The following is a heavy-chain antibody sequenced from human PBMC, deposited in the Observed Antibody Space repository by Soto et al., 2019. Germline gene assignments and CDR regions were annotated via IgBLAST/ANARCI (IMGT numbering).Heavy chain of an antibody. Sequence: SETLSLTCAVYGGSFSGYYWSWIRQPPGKGLEWIGEINHSGSTNYNPSLKSRVTISVDKSKNQFSLKLSSVTAADTAAYYCARVWVAAAGDDYWGQGTLVTVS. CDR1: GGSFSGYY. V-gene: IGHV4-34*01. J-gene: IGHJ4*02. D-gene: IGHD6-13*01. CDR2: INHSGST. CDR3: ARVWVAAAGDDY.